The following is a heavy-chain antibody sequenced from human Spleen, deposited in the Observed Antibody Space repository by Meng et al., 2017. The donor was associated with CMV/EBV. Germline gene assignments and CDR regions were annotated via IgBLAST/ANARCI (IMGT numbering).Heavy chain of an antibody. CDR1: GGSFTGYC. D-gene: IGHD3-22*01. V-gene: IGHV4-34*01. J-gene: IGHJ4*02. CDR2: INHSGST. Sequence: VQLTQCGAGLLKPSETPHLPFAVSGGSFTGYCWSWLRQPPGKGLEWIGEINHSGSTNYNPSLKSRVTMSVDTSKNQFSLKLSSVTAADTAVYYCARDYYDSSGLDYWGQGTLVTVSS. CDR3: ARDYYDSSGLDY.